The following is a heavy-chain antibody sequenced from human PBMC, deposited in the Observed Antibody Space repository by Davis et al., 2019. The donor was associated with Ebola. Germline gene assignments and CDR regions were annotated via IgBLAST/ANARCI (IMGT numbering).Heavy chain of an antibody. D-gene: IGHD4-17*01. Sequence: MPSETLSLTCAVYGGSFSGYYWSWIRQPPGKGLEWIGEINHSGSTNYNPSLKSPVTISVDTSKNQFSLQLTSVTAADTAIYYCARRPTVNWFDSWGQGTLVTVSS. CDR3: ARRPTVNWFDS. CDR2: INHSGST. CDR1: GGSFSGYY. J-gene: IGHJ5*01. V-gene: IGHV4-34*01.